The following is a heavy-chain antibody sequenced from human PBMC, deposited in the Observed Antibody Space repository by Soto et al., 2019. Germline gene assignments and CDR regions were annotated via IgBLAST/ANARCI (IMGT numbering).Heavy chain of an antibody. CDR1: GFTFSLCA. Sequence: EVQVLESGGGLVQPGGSLRLSCAASGFTFSLCAMSWVRQAPGKGLEWVSSLRGSGGDTYYADSVKGRFTISRDNSKNTLYLQMNSLRVEDTAGYYCVKGHSNSYYYFDFWGQGALVTVSS. CDR3: VKGHSNSYYYFDF. D-gene: IGHD3-22*01. V-gene: IGHV3-23*01. CDR2: LRGSGGDT. J-gene: IGHJ4*02.